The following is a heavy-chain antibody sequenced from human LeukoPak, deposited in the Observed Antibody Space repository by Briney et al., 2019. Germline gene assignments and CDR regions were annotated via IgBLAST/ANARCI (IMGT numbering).Heavy chain of an antibody. CDR2: ISGSGGST. CDR3: AREGDYVSWFDP. V-gene: IGHV3-23*01. J-gene: IGHJ5*02. CDR1: GFTFSIFA. D-gene: IGHD4-17*01. Sequence: GGSLRLSCAASGFTFSIFAMSWVRQVPGKGLEWVSAISGSGGSTYYADSVKGRFTISRDNAKNSLYLQMNSLRAEDTAVYYCAREGDYVSWFDPWGQGTLVTVSS.